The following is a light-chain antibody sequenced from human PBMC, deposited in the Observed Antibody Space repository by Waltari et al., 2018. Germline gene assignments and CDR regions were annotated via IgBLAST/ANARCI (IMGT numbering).Light chain of an antibody. CDR3: QSYDGTNWV. J-gene: IGLJ3*02. CDR2: ENS. CDR1: SGAIATNY. V-gene: IGLV6-57*02. Sequence: FMLTQPHSLSESPGKTVTISCTGSSGAIATNYVHWYQQRPCSAPTAVIYENSQRPAGVPDRFSGSSDSSSNSASLIISGLKTEDEADYYCQSYDGTNWVFGGGTKLTVL.